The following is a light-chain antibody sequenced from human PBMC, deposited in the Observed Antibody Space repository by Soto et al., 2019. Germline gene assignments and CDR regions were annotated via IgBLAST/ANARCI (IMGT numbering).Light chain of an antibody. V-gene: IGKV3-15*01. Sequence: ERVMTQSPATLSVSPGERATLSCRASQSVGSNLAWYQQKPGQAPRLLIYGASTRATGIPARFSGSGSGTEFTLPISSLQSEDFAIYFCQQYNNWPPDRTFGQGTKVEIK. J-gene: IGKJ1*01. CDR3: QQYNNWPPDRT. CDR1: QSVGSN. CDR2: GAS.